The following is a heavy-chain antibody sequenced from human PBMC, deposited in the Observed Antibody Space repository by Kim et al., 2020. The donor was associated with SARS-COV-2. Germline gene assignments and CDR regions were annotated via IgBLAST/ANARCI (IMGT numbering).Heavy chain of an antibody. V-gene: IGHV3-43*01. CDR1: GFTFDDYS. D-gene: IGHD3-10*01. J-gene: IGHJ6*02. CDR3: AKDLGHTGSYFGMDV. Sequence: GGSLRLSCAASGFTFDDYSMHWVRQAPGKGLEWVSLISWDGGSRYYADSVKGRFTISSDNSKNSLYLQMDSLRTEDTAFYYCAKDLGHTGSYFGMDVWGQGTTVSVSS. CDR2: ISWDGGSR.